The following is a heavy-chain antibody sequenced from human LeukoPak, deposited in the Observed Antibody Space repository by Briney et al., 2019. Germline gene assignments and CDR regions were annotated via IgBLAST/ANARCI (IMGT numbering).Heavy chain of an antibody. CDR3: ARGGTTGNWFDP. D-gene: IGHD1-7*01. CDR1: GGSISSYY. CDR2: IYYSGST. V-gene: IGHV4-59*08. J-gene: IGHJ5*02. Sequence: PSETLSLTCTVSGGSISSYYWSWIRQPPGKGLEWIGYIYYSGSTNYNPSLKSRVTISVDTSKNQFSLKLSSVTAADTAVYYCARGGTTGNWFDPWGQGTLVTVSS.